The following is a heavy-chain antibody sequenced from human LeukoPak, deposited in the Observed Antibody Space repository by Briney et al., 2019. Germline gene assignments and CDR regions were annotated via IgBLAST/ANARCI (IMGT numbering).Heavy chain of an antibody. Sequence: SETLSLTCTVSGGSIISSSSYYWGWIRQPPGKGLEWIGSIYYSGSTYSNPSLKSRVTISVDTSKNQFSLKLTSVTAADTAVFYCARHGAAAGTRGDYFHYYYMDVWGKGTTVTVS. CDR2: IYYSGST. CDR1: GGSIISSSSYY. V-gene: IGHV4-39*01. D-gene: IGHD6-13*01. CDR3: ARHGAAAGTRGDYFHYYYMDV. J-gene: IGHJ6*03.